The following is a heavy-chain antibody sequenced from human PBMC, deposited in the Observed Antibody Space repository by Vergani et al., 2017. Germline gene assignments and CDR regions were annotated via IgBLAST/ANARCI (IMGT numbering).Heavy chain of an antibody. V-gene: IGHV3-9*01. J-gene: IGHJ1*01. CDR1: GFTFADYA. CDR3: AKAPRNKEQQLVILYFQR. D-gene: IGHD6-13*01. Sequence: EVQLVESGGGLVQPGRSLRLSCAASGFTFADYAMHWVRQAPGRGLEWVSGISWNSGSIGYADSVKGRFTISRDNAKNSLYLQMNSLRAEDTALYCCAKAPRNKEQQLVILYFQRGDEGTLVTVSS. CDR2: ISWNSGSI.